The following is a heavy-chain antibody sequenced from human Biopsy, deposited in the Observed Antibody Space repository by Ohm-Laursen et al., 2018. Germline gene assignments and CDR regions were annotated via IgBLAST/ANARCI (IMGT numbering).Heavy chain of an antibody. CDR3: ATKLTGYFHH. CDR1: GGTFSNYG. Sequence: ASVKVSCKTPGGTFSNYGVNWVRQAPGQGLEWLGGNIPILGTGNYAQKFQDRVTVAADTSTSTATMELRSLRSDDTAVYYCATKLTGYFHHWGQGTLVVVSS. D-gene: IGHD3-9*01. J-gene: IGHJ1*01. CDR2: NIPILGTG. V-gene: IGHV1-69*06.